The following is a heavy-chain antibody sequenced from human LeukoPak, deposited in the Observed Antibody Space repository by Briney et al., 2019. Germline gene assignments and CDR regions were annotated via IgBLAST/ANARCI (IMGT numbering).Heavy chain of an antibody. J-gene: IGHJ3*02. V-gene: IGHV3-7*01. CDR1: GFTFSSYW. CDR2: IRQDGSEK. CDR3: ARNSYDNSGDYDIVDAFDI. Sequence: GGSLRLSCAASGFTFSSYWMSWVRQAPGKGLEWVANIRQDGSEKYYVDSVKDRFTISRDNAKNSLYLQMNSLRAEDTAVYYCARNSYDNSGDYDIVDAFDIWGQGTLVTVSS. D-gene: IGHD3-22*01.